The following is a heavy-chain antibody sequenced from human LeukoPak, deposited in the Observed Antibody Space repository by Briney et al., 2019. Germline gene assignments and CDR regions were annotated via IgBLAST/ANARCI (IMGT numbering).Heavy chain of an antibody. CDR3: ARDSSSYYYFDY. Sequence: GGSLRLSCAASGFTVSSNYMSWVRQAPGKGLEWVSVIYSGGSTYYADSVKGRFTISRDNSRNTLYLQMNSLRAEDTAVYYCARDSSSYYYFDYWGQGTLVTVSS. J-gene: IGHJ4*02. V-gene: IGHV3-66*01. D-gene: IGHD6-13*01. CDR2: IYSGGST. CDR1: GFTVSSNY.